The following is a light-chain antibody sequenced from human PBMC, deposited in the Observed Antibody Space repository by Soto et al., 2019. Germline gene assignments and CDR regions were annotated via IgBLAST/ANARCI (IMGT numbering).Light chain of an antibody. J-gene: IGKJ5*01. CDR3: QQYGNSPPGT. CDR1: QSVGNSH. Sequence: ETVLTQSAGTRYFSPGERATLSCRASQSVGNSHVAWYQQRRGLPPRLLIYGASNRATGIPDRFSGSGSGADFTLTISRLEPEDFAVYFCQQYGNSPPGTFGQGTRLEIK. CDR2: GAS. V-gene: IGKV3-20*01.